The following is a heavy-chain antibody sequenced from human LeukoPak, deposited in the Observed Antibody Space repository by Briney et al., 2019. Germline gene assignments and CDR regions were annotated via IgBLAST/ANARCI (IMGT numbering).Heavy chain of an antibody. CDR2: INHSGST. Sequence: SETLSLTCAVYGGSFSGYYWSWIRQPPGKGLEWIGEINHSGSTNYNPSLKSRVTISVDTSKNQFSLKLSSVTAVDTAVYYCARATYSSNGWYESYWGQGTLVTVSS. V-gene: IGHV4-34*01. CDR3: ARATYSSNGWYESY. CDR1: GGSFSGYY. J-gene: IGHJ4*02. D-gene: IGHD6-19*01.